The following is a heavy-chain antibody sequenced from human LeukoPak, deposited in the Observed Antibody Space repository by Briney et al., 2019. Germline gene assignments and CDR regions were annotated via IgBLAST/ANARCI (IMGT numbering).Heavy chain of an antibody. V-gene: IGHV3-30*02. Sequence: QSGGSLRLSCAGSGFTLSCYAMSWVRQAPGKGLEWVAFIRYDGSNKYYADSVKGRFTISRDNYKNTLYLQMNSLRAEDTAVYYCATLTMIVVDHFDYWGQGTLVTVSS. J-gene: IGHJ4*02. CDR2: IRYDGSNK. CDR3: ATLTMIVVDHFDY. D-gene: IGHD3-22*01. CDR1: GFTLSCYA.